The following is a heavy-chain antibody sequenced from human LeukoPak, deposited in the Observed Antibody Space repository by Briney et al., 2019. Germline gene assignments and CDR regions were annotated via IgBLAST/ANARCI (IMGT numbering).Heavy chain of an antibody. CDR2: ISPSGGIT. Sequence: GGSLRLSCAASGFTFSSHGMNWVRQAPGKGLEWVSGISPSGGITYYTDSVKGRFTISRDNSKNTQSLQMNSLRAEDTAVYYCAKASVVTAIPFDYWGQGTLVTVSS. D-gene: IGHD2-21*02. CDR3: AKASVVTAIPFDY. J-gene: IGHJ4*02. V-gene: IGHV3-23*01. CDR1: GFTFSSHG.